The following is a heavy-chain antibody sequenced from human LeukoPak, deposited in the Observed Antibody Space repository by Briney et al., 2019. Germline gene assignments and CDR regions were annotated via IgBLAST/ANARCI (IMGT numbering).Heavy chain of an antibody. CDR3: ARAGVVAATYYYYMDV. D-gene: IGHD2-15*01. Sequence: SVKVSCKASGGTFSSYAISWVRQAPGQGLEWMGGIIPIFGTANYAQKFQGRVTITADESTSTAYMELSSLRSEDTAVYYCARAGVVAATYYYYMDVWGKGTTVTISS. CDR2: IIPIFGTA. J-gene: IGHJ6*03. V-gene: IGHV1-69*13. CDR1: GGTFSSYA.